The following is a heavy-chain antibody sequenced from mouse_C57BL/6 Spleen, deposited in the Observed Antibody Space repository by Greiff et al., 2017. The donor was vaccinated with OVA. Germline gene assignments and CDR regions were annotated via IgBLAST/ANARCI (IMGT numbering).Heavy chain of an antibody. V-gene: IGHV1-82*01. D-gene: IGHD1-1*01. CDR1: GYAFSSSW. J-gene: IGHJ2*01. CDR2: IYPGDGDT. CDR3: ASFTTVVATYDY. Sequence: QVQLQQSGPELVKPGASVKISCKASGYAFSSSWMNWVKQRPGKGLEWIGRIYPGDGDTNYNGKFKGKATLTADKSSSTAYMQLSSLTSEDSAVYVCASFTTVVATYDYWGQGTTLTVSS.